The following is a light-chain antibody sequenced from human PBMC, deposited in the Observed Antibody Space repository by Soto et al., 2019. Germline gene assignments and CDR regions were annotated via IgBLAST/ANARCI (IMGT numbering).Light chain of an antibody. CDR3: LQHDDYPFT. V-gene: IGKV1-17*03. J-gene: IGKJ2*01. Sequence: DIQMTQSPSAMSASVGDRVTITCRASQGISNYLAWFQQKPVQGPKRLIYGATNLQSAVPPRFSGGGSETEFTLTISHLQPEDIATYYCLQHDDYPFTFGQGTKLEIK. CDR2: GAT. CDR1: QGISNY.